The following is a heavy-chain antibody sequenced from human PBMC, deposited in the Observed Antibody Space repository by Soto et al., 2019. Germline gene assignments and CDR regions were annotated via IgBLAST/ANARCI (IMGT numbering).Heavy chain of an antibody. CDR1: GGSISSSNW. J-gene: IGHJ4*02. CDR3: ARGSWSFYYFDY. V-gene: IGHV4-4*02. D-gene: IGHD3-10*01. CDR2: IYHSGST. Sequence: PSETLSLTCAVSGGSISSSNWWSWVRQPPGKGLEWIGEIYHSGSTNYNPSLKSRVTISVDTSKNQFSLKLSSVTAADTAVYYCARGSWSFYYFDYWGQGTLVTVSS.